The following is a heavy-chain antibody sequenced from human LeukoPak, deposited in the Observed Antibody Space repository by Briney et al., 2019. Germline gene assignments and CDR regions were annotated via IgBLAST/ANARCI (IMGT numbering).Heavy chain of an antibody. J-gene: IGHJ4*02. Sequence: NPSETLSLTCTVSGGSISSGSYYWNWIRQPAGKGLEWIGRIYTSGSTNYNPSLKSRLIISLDTSKNQFSLKLSSVTAADTAVYYCARGGMGSRWYNAGWDYWGQGTLVTVSS. V-gene: IGHV4-61*02. CDR1: GGSISSGSYY. CDR3: ARGGMGSRWYNAGWDY. D-gene: IGHD6-13*01. CDR2: IYTSGST.